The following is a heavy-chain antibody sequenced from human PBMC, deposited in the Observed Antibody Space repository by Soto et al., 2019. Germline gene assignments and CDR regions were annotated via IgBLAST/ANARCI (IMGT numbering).Heavy chain of an antibody. V-gene: IGHV3-23*01. D-gene: IGHD1-1*01. J-gene: IGHJ4*02. Sequence: PGGSLRLSCAASGFTISSNAMYWVRQAPGRGLEWVSAISDRGATTHYADSVKGRFTISRDTSENTLYLQLNTLRADDTAVYYCAKDKPGTTSFDYWGQGTLVTVSS. CDR3: AKDKPGTTSFDY. CDR2: ISDRGATT. CDR1: GFTISSNA.